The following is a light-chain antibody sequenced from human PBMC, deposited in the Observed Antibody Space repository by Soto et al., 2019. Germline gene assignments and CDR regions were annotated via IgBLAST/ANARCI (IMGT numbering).Light chain of an antibody. CDR2: DVS. V-gene: IGLV2-14*01. CDR3: SSYTSSSTL. CDR1: SSDVGGYNY. Sequence: QSALTQPASVSGSPGQSITISCTGTSSDVGGYNYVSWYQQHPGKAPKLMIYDVSDRSSGVSNRFSGSKSGNTASLTISGLQAEDEADYYCSSYTSSSTLFGGGTKVTVL. J-gene: IGLJ2*01.